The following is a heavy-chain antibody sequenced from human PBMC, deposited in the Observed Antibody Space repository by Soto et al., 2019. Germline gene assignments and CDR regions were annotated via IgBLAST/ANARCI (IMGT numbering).Heavy chain of an antibody. CDR3: ARKTESSSGWFYYYGMDV. J-gene: IGHJ6*02. V-gene: IGHV1-69*13. CDR1: GGTFSSYA. D-gene: IGHD6-19*01. Sequence: SVKVSCQASGGTFSSYAISWVRQAPGQGLEWMGGIIPIFGTANYAQKFQGRVAITADESTSTAYMELSSLRSEDTAVYYCARKTESSSGWFYYYGMDVWGQGTTVTVSS. CDR2: IIPIFGTA.